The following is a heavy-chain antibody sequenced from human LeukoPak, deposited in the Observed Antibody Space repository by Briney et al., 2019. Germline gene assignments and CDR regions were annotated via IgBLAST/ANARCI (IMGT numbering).Heavy chain of an antibody. CDR2: IIPIFGTA. V-gene: IGHV1-69*13. Sequence: SVTVSCKASGGTFSSYAISWVRQAPGQGLEWMGGIIPIFGTANYAQKFQGRVTITADESTSTAYMELSSLRSEDTAVYYCARAREAAEAFDIWGQGTMVTVSS. CDR1: GGTFSSYA. J-gene: IGHJ3*02. D-gene: IGHD6-25*01. CDR3: ARAREAAEAFDI.